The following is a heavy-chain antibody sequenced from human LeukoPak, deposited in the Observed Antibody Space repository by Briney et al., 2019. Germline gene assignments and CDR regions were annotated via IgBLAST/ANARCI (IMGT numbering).Heavy chain of an antibody. CDR1: GGSISSSSYY. J-gene: IGHJ4*02. CDR3: ARYIRHYDSSGQGGIVDY. CDR2: IYYSGST. Sequence: SETLSLTCTVSGGSISSSSYYWGWIRQPPGKGLEWFGSIYYSGSTYYNPSIKSPVPISVDTSKNQFSLKLSSVTAADTAVYYCARYIRHYDSSGQGGIVDYWGQGTLVTVSS. V-gene: IGHV4-39*01. D-gene: IGHD3-22*01.